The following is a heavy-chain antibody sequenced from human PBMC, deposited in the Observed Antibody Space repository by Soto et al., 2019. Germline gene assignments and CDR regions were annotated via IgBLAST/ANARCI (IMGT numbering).Heavy chain of an antibody. CDR1: GFTFSSYG. J-gene: IGHJ5*02. CDR3: AKDNPPYYDFWSGYYGRTNWFDP. CDR2: ISYDGSNK. V-gene: IGHV3-30*18. Sequence: GSLRLSCAASGFTFSSYGMHWVRQAPGKGLEWVAVISYDGSNKYYADSVKGRFTISRDNSKNTLYLQMNSLRAEDTAVYYCAKDNPPYYDFWSGYYGRTNWFDPWGQGTLVTVSS. D-gene: IGHD3-3*01.